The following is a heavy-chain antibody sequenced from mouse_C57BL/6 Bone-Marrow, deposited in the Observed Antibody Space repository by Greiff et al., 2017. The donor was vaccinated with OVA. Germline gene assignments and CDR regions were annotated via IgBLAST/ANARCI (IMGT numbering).Heavy chain of an antibody. Sequence: DVKLVESGGGLVKPGGSPKLSCAASGFTFSDYGMHWVRQAPEKGLEWVAYISSGSSTIYYADTVKGRFTISRDNAKNTLFLQMTSLRSEDTAMYYCARGELGWFAYWGQGTLVTVSA. CDR1: GFTFSDYG. J-gene: IGHJ3*01. CDR3: ARGELGWFAY. D-gene: IGHD4-1*01. CDR2: ISSGSSTI. V-gene: IGHV5-17*01.